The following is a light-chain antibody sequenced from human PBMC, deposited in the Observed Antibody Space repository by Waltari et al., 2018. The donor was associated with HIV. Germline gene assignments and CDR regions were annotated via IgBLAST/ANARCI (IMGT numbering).Light chain of an antibody. CDR3: QHSYSTLPGT. Sequence: DIQMTQSPSSLSASVGDRVTITCRANQTISTYLNWYQHKPGKAPSLLIYTASTLHSGVPSRFSGSGSGTDFTLSINTLQPEDSATYYCQHSYSTLPGTFGQGTRLEIK. J-gene: IGKJ2*02. V-gene: IGKV1-39*01. CDR1: QTISTY. CDR2: TAS.